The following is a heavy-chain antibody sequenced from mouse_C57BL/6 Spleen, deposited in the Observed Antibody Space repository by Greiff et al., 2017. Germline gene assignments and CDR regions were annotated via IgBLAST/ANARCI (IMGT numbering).Heavy chain of an antibody. V-gene: IGHV1-63*01. CDR2: IYPGGGYT. D-gene: IGHD2-2*01. J-gene: IGHJ4*01. CDR3: ARSYGNDGGDHAMDC. CDR1: GYTFTNYW. Sequence: QVQRQQSGAELVRPGTSVKMSCKASGYTFTNYWIGWAKQRPGHGLEWIGDIYPGGGYTNYNEKFKGKATLTADKSSSTAYMQFSSLTSEDSAIYYCARSYGNDGGDHAMDCWGQGTSVTVSS.